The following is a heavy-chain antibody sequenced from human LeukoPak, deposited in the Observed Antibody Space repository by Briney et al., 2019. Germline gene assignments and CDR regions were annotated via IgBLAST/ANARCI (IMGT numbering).Heavy chain of an antibody. Sequence: ASVKVSCKASGYTFTSYDINWVRKATGQGLEWMGWMNPNSGNTGYAQEFQGRVTMTRNTSISTAYMELSSLRSEDTAVYYCARLPVHYYDSRDYWGQGTLVTVSS. CDR1: GYTFTSYD. D-gene: IGHD3-22*01. J-gene: IGHJ4*02. CDR3: ARLPVHYYDSRDY. CDR2: MNPNSGNT. V-gene: IGHV1-8*01.